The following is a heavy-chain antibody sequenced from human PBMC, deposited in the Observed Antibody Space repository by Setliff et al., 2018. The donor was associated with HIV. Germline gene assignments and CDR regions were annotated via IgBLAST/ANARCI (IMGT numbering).Heavy chain of an antibody. CDR1: GFTFSSYW. D-gene: IGHD2-2*01. Sequence: GGSLRLSCAASGFTFSSYWMHWVRQAPGKGLVWVSRINSDGSSTNYADSVKGRFTISRDNAKGSLYLQMNSLRVEDTAVYYCARGVSSVSCRSTSCYYYYGMDVWGQGTTVTVSS. CDR3: ARGVSSVSCRSTSCYYYYGMDV. CDR2: INSDGSST. V-gene: IGHV3-74*01. J-gene: IGHJ6*02.